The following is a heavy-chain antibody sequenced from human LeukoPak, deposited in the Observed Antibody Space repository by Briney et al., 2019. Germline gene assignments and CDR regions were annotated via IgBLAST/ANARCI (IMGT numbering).Heavy chain of an antibody. V-gene: IGHV3-30*04. CDR2: ISYDGSNK. CDR3: AKDSPAAMITFGGVSSYFDY. Sequence: GGSLRLSCAASGFTFSSYAMHWVRQAPGKGLEWVAVISYDGSNKYYADSVKGRFTISRDNSKNTLYLQMNSLRAEDTAVYYCAKDSPAAMITFGGVSSYFDYWGQGTLVTVSS. CDR1: GFTFSSYA. J-gene: IGHJ4*02. D-gene: IGHD3-16*01.